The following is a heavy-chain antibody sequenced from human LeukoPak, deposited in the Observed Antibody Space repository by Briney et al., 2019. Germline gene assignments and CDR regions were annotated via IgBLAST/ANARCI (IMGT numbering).Heavy chain of an antibody. V-gene: IGHV3-30*18. CDR1: GFTFRSYG. Sequence: PGGSLRLSCAATGFTFRSYGMHWVRQAPGKGLQWVAIISYDGSNKEYADSVKGRFTISRDNSKNTLYLQINRLRIEDTGVYYCAKERSYQDAFDMWGQGTKVTVSS. D-gene: IGHD1-26*01. J-gene: IGHJ3*02. CDR2: ISYDGSNK. CDR3: AKERSYQDAFDM.